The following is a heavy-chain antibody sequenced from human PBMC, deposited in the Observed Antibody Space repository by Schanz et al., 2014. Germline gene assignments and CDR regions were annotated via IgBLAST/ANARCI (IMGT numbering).Heavy chain of an antibody. Sequence: VQLVESGGGVVQPGGSLRLSCVGSGYSFSDYDMYWLRQAPGKGLEWLAFLRSDGSRRDYADSVRGRFTISRDNSKSSLYLHMHSLRPEDTAFYFCTKDSGLTYFDSWGQGTLVTVSS. V-gene: IGHV3-30*02. D-gene: IGHD6-25*01. CDR2: LRSDGSRR. CDR1: GYSFSDYD. J-gene: IGHJ4*02. CDR3: TKDSGLTYFDS.